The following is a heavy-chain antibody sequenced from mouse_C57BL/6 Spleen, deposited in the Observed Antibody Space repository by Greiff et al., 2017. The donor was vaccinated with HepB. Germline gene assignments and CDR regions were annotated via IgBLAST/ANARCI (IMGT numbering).Heavy chain of an antibody. Sequence: VQRVESGAELVKPGASVKISCKASGYAFSSYWMNWVKQRPGKGLEWIGQIYPGDGDTNYNGKFKGKATLTADKSSSTAYMQLSSLTSEDSAVYFCARGLSFAYWGQGTLVTVSA. J-gene: IGHJ3*01. D-gene: IGHD1-1*01. CDR1: GYAFSSYW. V-gene: IGHV1-80*01. CDR3: ARGLSFAY. CDR2: IYPGDGDT.